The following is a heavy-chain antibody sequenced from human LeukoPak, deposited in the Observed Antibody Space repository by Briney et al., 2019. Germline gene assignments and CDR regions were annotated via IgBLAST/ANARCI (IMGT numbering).Heavy chain of an antibody. CDR1: GGTFSSYA. CDR3: ARSRELWLLSHYYYYMDV. J-gene: IGHJ6*03. D-gene: IGHD5-18*01. V-gene: IGHV1-69*06. CDR2: IIPIFGTA. Sequence: SVKVSCKASGGTFSSYAISWVRQAPGQGLEWMGGIIPIFGTANYAQKFQGRVTITADKSTSTAYMELSSLRSEDTAVYYCARSRELWLLSHYYYYMDVWGKGTTVTVSS.